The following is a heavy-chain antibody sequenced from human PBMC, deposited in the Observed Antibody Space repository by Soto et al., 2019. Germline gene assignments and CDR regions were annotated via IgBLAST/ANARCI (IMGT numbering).Heavy chain of an antibody. CDR2: ISAYNGNT. CDR3: ARGAEVTHHYYYYYYGMDV. CDR1: GYTFTSYG. J-gene: IGHJ6*02. Sequence: QVQLVQSGAEVKKPGASVKVSCKASGYTFTSYGISWVRQAPGQGLEWMGWISAYNGNTNYAQKLQGRVTMTTDKSTSTAYMELRSLRSDDTAVYYCARGAEVTHHYYYYYYGMDVWGQGTTVTVSS. D-gene: IGHD4-4*01. V-gene: IGHV1-18*04.